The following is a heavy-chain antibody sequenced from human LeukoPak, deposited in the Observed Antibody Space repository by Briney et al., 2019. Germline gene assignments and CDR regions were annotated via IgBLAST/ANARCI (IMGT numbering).Heavy chain of an antibody. CDR2: ISTSTSTI. CDR1: GFNFSTYS. J-gene: IGHJ3*02. Sequence: PGGSLGLSCAASGFNFSTYSMNWVRQAPGKGLEWVSYISTSTSTIYYADSVKGRFTISRDNAKKSLYLQMNSLRAEDSALYYCARDYRSSSGRAFDIWGQGTMVTVSS. V-gene: IGHV3-48*04. D-gene: IGHD6-13*01. CDR3: ARDYRSSSGRAFDI.